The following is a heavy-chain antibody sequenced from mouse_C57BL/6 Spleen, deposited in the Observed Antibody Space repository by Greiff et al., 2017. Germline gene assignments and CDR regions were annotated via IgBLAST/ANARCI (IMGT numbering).Heavy chain of an antibody. V-gene: IGHV1-22*01. Sequence: EVKLMESGPELVKPGASVKMSCKASGYTFTDYNMHWVKQSHGKSLEWIGYINPNNGGTSYNQKFKGKATLTVNKSSSTAYMELRSLTSEDSAVYYCASPLREDFDYWGQGTTLTVSS. D-gene: IGHD1-1*01. CDR3: ASPLREDFDY. CDR1: GYTFTDYN. J-gene: IGHJ2*01. CDR2: INPNNGGT.